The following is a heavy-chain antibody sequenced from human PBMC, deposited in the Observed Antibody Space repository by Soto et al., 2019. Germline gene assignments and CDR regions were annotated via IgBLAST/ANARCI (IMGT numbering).Heavy chain of an antibody. CDR3: ASAPLYYDFWSGSPGTYYFDY. CDR1: GGSISSGGYY. Sequence: QVQLQESGPGLVKPSQTLSLTCTVSGGSISSGGYYWSWIRQHPGKGLEWIGYIYYSGSTYYNPYLKSRVTISVDTSKNQFSLKLSSVTAADTAVYYCASAPLYYDFWSGSPGTYYFDYWGQGTLVTVSS. D-gene: IGHD3-3*01. CDR2: IYYSGST. V-gene: IGHV4-31*03. J-gene: IGHJ4*02.